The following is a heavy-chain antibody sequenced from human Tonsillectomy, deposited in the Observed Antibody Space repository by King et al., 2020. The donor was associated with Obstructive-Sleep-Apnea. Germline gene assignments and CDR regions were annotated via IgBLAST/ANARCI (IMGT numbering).Heavy chain of an antibody. CDR1: DFTFSNFA. J-gene: IGHJ3*02. V-gene: IGHV3-30-3*01. CDR2: ISYDGSNK. Sequence: VQLVESGGGVVQPGRSLRLSCVASDFTFSNFAMHWVRQAPGKGLEWVAVISYDGSNKYYTDSVQGRFTISRDNSKNTLYLQMNSLRGEDTAVYFLASHRLRHCDLIGAFDIWGQGTMVTVSS. CDR3: ASHRLRHCDLIGAFDI. D-gene: IGHD3-9*01.